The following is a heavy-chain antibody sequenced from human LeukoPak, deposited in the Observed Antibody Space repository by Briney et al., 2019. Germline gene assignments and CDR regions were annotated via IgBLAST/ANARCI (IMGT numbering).Heavy chain of an antibody. CDR1: GGSISSGDYY. V-gene: IGHV4-30-4*01. CDR3: ARVPLKDSSGLFGY. Sequence: SETLSLTCTVSGGSISSGDYYWSWIRQPPGKGLEWIGYIYYSGSTYYNPSLKSRVTISVDTSKNQFSLKLSSVTAADTAVYYCARVPLKDSSGLFGYWGQGTLVTVSS. J-gene: IGHJ4*02. CDR2: IYYSGST. D-gene: IGHD6-19*01.